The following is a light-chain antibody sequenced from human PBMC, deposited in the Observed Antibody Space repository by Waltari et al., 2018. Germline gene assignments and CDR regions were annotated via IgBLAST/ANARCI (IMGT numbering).Light chain of an antibody. CDR3: GAWDDGLTSWV. CDR2: RNN. Sequence: QSVLTQPPSASGTPGQRVTISCSGSSSNIGSYYVYWYQQFPGTAPKLLVYRNNQRPSGVPDRLSVSKSGTSASLAISGLRSEDEADYYCGAWDDGLTSWVFGGGTKVTVL. CDR1: SSNIGSYY. V-gene: IGLV1-47*01. J-gene: IGLJ3*02.